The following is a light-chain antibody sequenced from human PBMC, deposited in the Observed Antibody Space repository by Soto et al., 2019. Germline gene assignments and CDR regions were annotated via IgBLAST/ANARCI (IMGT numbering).Light chain of an antibody. Sequence: EVVLTQSPGTLSLSPGERATLSCRASQSVSSSSLAWYQQKRGQAPRLLIHDASSRATGIPDRFSGSGSGTDFTLTISRLEPEDFEVYYCQQYGGSPRTFGQGTMVDIK. J-gene: IGKJ1*01. CDR2: DAS. CDR3: QQYGGSPRT. CDR1: QSVSSSS. V-gene: IGKV3-20*01.